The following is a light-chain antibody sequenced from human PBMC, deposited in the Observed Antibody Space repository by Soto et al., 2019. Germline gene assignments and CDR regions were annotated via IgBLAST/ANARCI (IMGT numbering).Light chain of an antibody. J-gene: IGKJ1*01. Sequence: EVVMTQSPATLPVSLGERATLSCRASQTIRGSLAWYQQKPGQAPRLLIYGASTRATDIPARFGGSGSGTEFTLTISSLQSEDSAIYYCQQYNNWPQTFGQGTKVEIK. V-gene: IGKV3-15*01. CDR1: QTIRGS. CDR2: GAS. CDR3: QQYNNWPQT.